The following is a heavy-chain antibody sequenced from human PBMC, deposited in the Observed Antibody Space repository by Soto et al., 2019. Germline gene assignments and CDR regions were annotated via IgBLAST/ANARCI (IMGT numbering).Heavy chain of an antibody. CDR1: GYTFTSYA. J-gene: IGHJ4*02. CDR3: ARSAPPIDY. V-gene: IGHV1-3*01. Sequence: VASVKVSCKASGYTFTSYAMHWVRQAPGQRLEWMGWINAGNGNTKQSQKFQGRVTITRDTSASTAYMELSSLRSEDTAVYYCARSAPPIDYWGQGTLVTVSS. CDR2: INAGNGNT.